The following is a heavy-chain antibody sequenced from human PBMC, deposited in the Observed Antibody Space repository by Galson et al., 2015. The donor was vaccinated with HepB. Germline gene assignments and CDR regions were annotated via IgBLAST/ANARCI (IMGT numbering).Heavy chain of an antibody. CDR3: AKVAILGVTPHYFDY. J-gene: IGHJ4*02. CDR1: GFIFTRYA. CDR2: IGGSGAST. V-gene: IGHV3-23*01. D-gene: IGHD2-21*02. Sequence: SLRLSCAASGFIFTRYAISWVRQAPGKGLEWVSSIGGSGASTYYADSVKGRFTFSRDNSKNTVYLQMNSLRVEDTAVYCCAKVAILGVTPHYFDYWGQGTRVTVSS.